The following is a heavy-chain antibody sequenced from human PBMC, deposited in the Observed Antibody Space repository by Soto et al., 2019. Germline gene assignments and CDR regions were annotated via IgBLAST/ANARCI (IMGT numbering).Heavy chain of an antibody. V-gene: IGHV4-59*08. CDR1: GGAIGGYY. Sequence: SETLSLTCSLSGGAIGGYYWSWLRKPPGKALEWIGYVSYSGSTDYHPSLKSRVSISIDTSKNQFSLKMISVTAADTAVYYCARHGSVRGWFFFDPWGQGALVTVSS. D-gene: IGHD6-19*01. J-gene: IGHJ5*02. CDR3: ARHGSVRGWFFFDP. CDR2: VSYSGST.